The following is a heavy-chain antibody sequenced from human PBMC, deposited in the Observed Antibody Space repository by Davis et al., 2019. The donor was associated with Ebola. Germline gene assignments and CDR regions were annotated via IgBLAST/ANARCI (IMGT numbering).Heavy chain of an antibody. J-gene: IGHJ2*01. CDR3: ASGLVRGESYWYFDL. D-gene: IGHD6-6*01. CDR1: GGTFSSSA. Sequence: VKVSCRASGGTFSSSAISWVRQAPGQGLEWMGGIIPILGIANYAQKFQGRVTITADESTSTAYMELSSLRSEDMAVYYCASGLVRGESYWYFDLWGRGTLVTASS. CDR2: IIPILGIA. V-gene: IGHV1-69*10.